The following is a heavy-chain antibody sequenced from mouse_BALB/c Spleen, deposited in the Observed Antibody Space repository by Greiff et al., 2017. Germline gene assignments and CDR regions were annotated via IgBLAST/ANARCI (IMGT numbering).Heavy chain of an antibody. CDR3: ARIRRCCMDY. CDR2: INPSTGYT. J-gene: IGHJ4*01. D-gene: IGHD1-1*01. Sequence: QVQLQQSGAELAKPGASVKMSCKASGYTFTSYWMHWVKQRPGKGLEWIGYINPSTGYTEYNQKFKDKATLTADKSSSTAYMQLSSLTSEDSAVYYCARIRRCCMDYWGQGTSVTVSS. V-gene: IGHV1-7*01. CDR1: GYTFTSYW.